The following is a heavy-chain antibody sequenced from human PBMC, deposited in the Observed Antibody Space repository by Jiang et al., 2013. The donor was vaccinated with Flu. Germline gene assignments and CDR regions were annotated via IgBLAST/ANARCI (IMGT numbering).Heavy chain of an antibody. CDR3: ARGGPYYGDYVASHLKNAFDI. Sequence: QLVESGAEVKKPGESLRISCKGSGYSFTSYWISWVRQMPGKGLEWMGRIDPSDSYTNYSPSFQGHVTISADKSISTAYLQWSSLKASDTAMYYCARGGPYYGDYVASHLKNAFDIWGQGTMVTVSS. CDR1: GYSFTSYW. J-gene: IGHJ3*02. CDR2: IDPSDSYT. V-gene: IGHV5-10-1*03. D-gene: IGHD4-17*01.